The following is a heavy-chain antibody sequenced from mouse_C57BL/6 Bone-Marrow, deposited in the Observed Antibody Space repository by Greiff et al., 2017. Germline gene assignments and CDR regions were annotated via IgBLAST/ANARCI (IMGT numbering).Heavy chain of an antibody. D-gene: IGHD2-1*01. CDR3: ARRWLYYGNDYYAMDY. Sequence: QVQLQQPGAELVMPGASVKLSCKASGYTFTSYWMHWVKQRPGQGLEWIGEIDPSDSYTNYNQKFKGKSTLTVDKSSSTAYMQLSSLTSEDSAVYSCARRWLYYGNDYYAMDYWGQGTSVTVSS. CDR2: IDPSDSYT. V-gene: IGHV1-69*01. CDR1: GYTFTSYW. J-gene: IGHJ4*01.